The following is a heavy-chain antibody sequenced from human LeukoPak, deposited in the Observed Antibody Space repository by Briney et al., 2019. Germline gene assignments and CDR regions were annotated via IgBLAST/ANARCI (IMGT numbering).Heavy chain of an antibody. CDR2: IIPIFGTA. CDR3: ASRYCSDGRCDSSYYYYYGMDV. CDR1: GGTLNSFA. V-gene: IGHV1-69*13. J-gene: IGHJ6*02. D-gene: IGHD2-15*01. Sequence: SVKVSCKSSGGTLNSFAISWVRQAPGQGLEWMGGIIPIFGTANFAQKFQGGVTITADESTNTAYMELSSLRSEDTAVYYCASRYCSDGRCDSSYYYYYGMDVWGQGITVTVSS.